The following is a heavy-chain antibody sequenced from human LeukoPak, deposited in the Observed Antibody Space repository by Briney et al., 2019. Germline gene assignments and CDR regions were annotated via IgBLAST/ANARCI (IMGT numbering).Heavy chain of an antibody. CDR2: ISAHYGNT. V-gene: IGHV1-18*01. D-gene: IGHD2-15*01. Sequence: GASVKVSCKASGYIFTRYGISWVRQAPRQGLEWMGWISAHYGNTNYAQKFQGRLTMTTDTSTNTAYMELRSLRPDDTAVYYCARDFFLGHCSGLSCFLLDYWGQGSLVTVSS. CDR3: ARDFFLGHCSGLSCFLLDY. CDR1: GYIFTRYG. J-gene: IGHJ4*02.